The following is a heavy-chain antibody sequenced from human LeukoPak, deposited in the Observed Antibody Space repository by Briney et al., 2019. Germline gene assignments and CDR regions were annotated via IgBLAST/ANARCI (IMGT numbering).Heavy chain of an antibody. Sequence: SVKVSCKASGGTFSSYAISWVRQAPGQGLEWMGGIIPIFGTANYAQKFQGRVTITADESTSTAYMELSSLRSEDTAVYHCVRGTTVTTSYYYYYMDVWGKGTTVTVSS. CDR2: IIPIFGTA. CDR3: VRGTTVTTSYYYYYMDV. J-gene: IGHJ6*03. CDR1: GGTFSSYA. V-gene: IGHV1-69*13. D-gene: IGHD4-11*01.